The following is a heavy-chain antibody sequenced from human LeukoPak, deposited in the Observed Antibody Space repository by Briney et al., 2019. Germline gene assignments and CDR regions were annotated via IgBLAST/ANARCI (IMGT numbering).Heavy chain of an antibody. CDR1: GFTFSSYS. CDR3: ARDLFGGSGSYPYYYYYGMDV. V-gene: IGHV3-21*01. D-gene: IGHD3-10*01. CDR2: ISSSSSYI. Sequence: GGSLRLSCAASGFTFSSYSMKWVRQAPGKGLEWVSSISSSSSYIYYADSVKGRFTISRDNAKNSLYLQMNSLRAEDTAVYYCARDLFGGSGSYPYYYYYGMDVWGQGTTVTVSS. J-gene: IGHJ6*02.